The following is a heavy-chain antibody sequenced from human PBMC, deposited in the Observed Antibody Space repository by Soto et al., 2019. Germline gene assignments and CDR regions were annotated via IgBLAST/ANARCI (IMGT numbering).Heavy chain of an antibody. CDR1: GFSLSTSGVG. D-gene: IGHD6-13*01. CDR2: IYWDDDK. J-gene: IGHJ4*02. Sequence: QITLKESGPTLVKPTQTLTLTCTFSGFSLSTSGVGVGWIRQPPGKALEWLALIYWDDDKRYSPSLKSRLTIXLDNSXXQVVLTLPNMDPVDTATYYCAHSGGYSSGGYPADYWGQGTLVTVSS. V-gene: IGHV2-5*02. CDR3: AHSGGYSSGGYPADY.